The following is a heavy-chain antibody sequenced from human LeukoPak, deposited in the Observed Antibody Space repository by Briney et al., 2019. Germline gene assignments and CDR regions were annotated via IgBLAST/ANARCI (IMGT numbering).Heavy chain of an antibody. J-gene: IGHJ6*02. D-gene: IGHD3-3*01. CDR3: ARATYYDFWSGYYPDYYYYGMDV. CDR2: INPNSGGT. Sequence: ASVKVSCKASGYTFTGYYMHWVRQAPGQGLEWMGWINPNSGGTSYAQKFQGRVTTTRDTSISTAYMELSRLRSDDTAVYYCARATYYDFWSGYYPDYYYYGMDVWGQGTTVTVSS. CDR1: GYTFTGYY. V-gene: IGHV1-2*02.